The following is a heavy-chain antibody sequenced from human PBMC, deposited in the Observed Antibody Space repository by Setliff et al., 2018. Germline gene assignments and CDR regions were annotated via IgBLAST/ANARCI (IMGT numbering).Heavy chain of an antibody. V-gene: IGHV1-69*13. J-gene: IGHJ6*03. D-gene: IGHD6-19*01. CDR1: GGTFSNSA. Sequence: SVKVSCKAFGGTFSNSAINWVRQAPGQGLEWVGGIIPIRGAADYAQKFQGKVIITADGSTSTAYMELTSLRSDDAAVYYCARGPSGWSSATSRYYFYMDVWGKGTTVTVSS. CDR2: IIPIRGAA. CDR3: ARGPSGWSSATSRYYFYMDV.